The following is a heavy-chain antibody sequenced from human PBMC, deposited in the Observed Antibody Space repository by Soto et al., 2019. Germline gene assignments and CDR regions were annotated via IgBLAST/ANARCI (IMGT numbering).Heavy chain of an antibody. D-gene: IGHD3-9*01. CDR2: ISGSGGST. V-gene: IGHV3-23*01. CDR1: GFTFSSYA. Sequence: GGSLRLSCAASGFTFSSYAMSWVRQAPGKGLEWVSAISGSGGSTYYADSVKGRSTISRDNSKNTLYLQMNSLRAEDTAVYYCATNYDILTGSPYYYYGMDVWGQGTTVTVSS. CDR3: ATNYDILTGSPYYYYGMDV. J-gene: IGHJ6*02.